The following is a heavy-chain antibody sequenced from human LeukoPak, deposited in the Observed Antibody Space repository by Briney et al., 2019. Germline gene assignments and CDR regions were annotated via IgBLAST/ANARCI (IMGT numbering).Heavy chain of an antibody. CDR3: ATDSSGYDAFDI. V-gene: IGHV1-8*01. D-gene: IGHD3-22*01. Sequence: ASVKVSCKAPGYTFTSYDINWVRQATGQGLEWMGWMNPNSGNTGYAQKFQGRVTMTRNTSISTAYMELSSLRSEDTAVYYCATDSSGYDAFDIWGQGTMVTVSS. J-gene: IGHJ3*02. CDR2: MNPNSGNT. CDR1: GYTFTSYD.